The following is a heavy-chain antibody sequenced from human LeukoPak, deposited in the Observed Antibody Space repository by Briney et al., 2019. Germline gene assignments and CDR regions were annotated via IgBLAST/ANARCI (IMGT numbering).Heavy chain of an antibody. CDR3: ARRSAAKGAFDL. Sequence: GGSRRLSCAASGFSFSSYWMHWVRQAPGKGLVWVSRVNSDGSTANYAESVKGRITISRDNAKNTLYLQMNSLRAEDTALYYCARRSAAKGAFDLWGQGTMVTVSS. V-gene: IGHV3-74*01. J-gene: IGHJ3*01. CDR2: VNSDGSTA. CDR1: GFSFSSYW.